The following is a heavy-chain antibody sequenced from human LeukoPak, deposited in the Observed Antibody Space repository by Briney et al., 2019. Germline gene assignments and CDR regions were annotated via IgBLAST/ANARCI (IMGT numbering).Heavy chain of an antibody. CDR1: GGTFSSYA. Sequence: SVKVSCKASGGTFSSYAISWVRQAPGQGLEWMGRIIPILGIANYAQKFQGRVTITADKSTSTAYMELSSLRSEDTAVYYCARDYSNYDGRWYWGQGTLVTVSS. V-gene: IGHV1-69*04. D-gene: IGHD4-4*01. CDR3: ARDYSNYDGRWY. CDR2: IIPILGIA. J-gene: IGHJ4*02.